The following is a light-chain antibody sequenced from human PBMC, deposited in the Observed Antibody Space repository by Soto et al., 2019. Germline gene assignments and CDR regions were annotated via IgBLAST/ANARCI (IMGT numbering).Light chain of an antibody. V-gene: IGLV1-47*02. Sequence: QSVLTQPPSVSGTPGQGVTIPGSGGSPNIATNYVYWYQLLPGTAPNLVIFSNTIRPPRVPDRFSGPKTGASASLVISGLRSEDEADYFCASWDDTLFGWVFGGGTKLTVL. CDR1: SPNIATNY. CDR3: ASWDDTLFGWV. CDR2: SNT. J-gene: IGLJ3*02.